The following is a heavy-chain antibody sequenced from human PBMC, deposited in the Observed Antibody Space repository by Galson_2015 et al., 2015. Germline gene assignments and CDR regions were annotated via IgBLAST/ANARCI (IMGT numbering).Heavy chain of an antibody. CDR2: ISDADGSNK. D-gene: IGHD6-19*01. V-gene: IGHV3-30*03. CDR3: ARKVAVAGGYYFDY. Sequence: SLRLSCAASGFTFSCCGLQWVRQAPGKGLEWVAVISDADGSNKYYADSVKGRFTISRDNSKNTLYLQMNSLRAEDTAVYYCARKVAVAGGYYFDYWGQGTLVTVSS. J-gene: IGHJ4*02. CDR1: GFTFSCCG.